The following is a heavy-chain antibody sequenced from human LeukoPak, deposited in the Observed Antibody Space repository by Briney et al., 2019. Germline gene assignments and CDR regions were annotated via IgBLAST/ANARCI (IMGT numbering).Heavy chain of an antibody. D-gene: IGHD3-10*01. CDR1: GGSISSYY. V-gene: IGHV4-4*07. J-gene: IGHJ3*02. Sequence: SETLSLTCTVPGGSISSYYWSWIRQPAGKGLEWIGRIYTSGSTNYNPSLKSRVTMSVDTSKNQFSLKLSSVTAADTAVYYCAATMVQGVQRVWDAFDIWGQGTMVTVSS. CDR2: IYTSGST. CDR3: AATMVQGVQRVWDAFDI.